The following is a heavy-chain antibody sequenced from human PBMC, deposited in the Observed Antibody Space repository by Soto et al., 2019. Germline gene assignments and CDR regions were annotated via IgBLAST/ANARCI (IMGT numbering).Heavy chain of an antibody. CDR1: GGSISSYY. V-gene: IGHV4-59*01. D-gene: IGHD6-19*01. CDR3: ARVAAVAAIDDWYFDL. J-gene: IGHJ2*01. CDR2: IYYSGST. Sequence: QVQLQESGPGLVKPSETLSLTCTVSGGSISSYYWSWIRQPPGKGLEWIGYIYYSGSTNYNPSLKSRVTISVDTSKNQFSLKLSSVTAADTAVYYCARVAAVAAIDDWYFDLWGRGTLVTVSS.